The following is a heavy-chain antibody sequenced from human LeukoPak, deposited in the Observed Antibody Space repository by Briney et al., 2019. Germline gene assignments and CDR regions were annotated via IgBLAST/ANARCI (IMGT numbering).Heavy chain of an antibody. V-gene: IGHV4-4*07. J-gene: IGHJ4*02. CDR1: GGSISNYY. Sequence: SETLSLTCTVSGGSISNYYWSWIRQPAGKGLEWIGRISTSGSTNYNASLKSRVTISVDKSKNQLSLQLTSVTAADTAVYYCARNSSGWSFDYWGQGTLVTVSS. CDR3: ARNSSGWSFDY. D-gene: IGHD6-19*01. CDR2: ISTSGST.